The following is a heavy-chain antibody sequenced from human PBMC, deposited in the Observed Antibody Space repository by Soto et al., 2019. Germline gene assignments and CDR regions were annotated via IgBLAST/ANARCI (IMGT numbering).Heavy chain of an antibody. V-gene: IGHV3-21*01. D-gene: IGHD4-17*01. CDR3: ARGDYGDYHDYLKH. Sequence: PGGSLSLSCAASGFTFSSYSMNWVRQAPGKGLEWVSSISSSSSYIYYADSVKGRFTISRDNAKNSLYLQMNSLRAEDTAVYYCARGDYGDYHDYLKHWGQGTMVTVYS. CDR1: GFTFSSYS. J-gene: IGHJ1*01. CDR2: ISSSSSYI.